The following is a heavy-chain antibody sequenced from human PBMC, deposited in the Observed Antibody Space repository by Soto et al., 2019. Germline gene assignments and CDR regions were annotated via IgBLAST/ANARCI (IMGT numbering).Heavy chain of an antibody. J-gene: IGHJ5*02. CDR2: IIPIFGTA. D-gene: IGHD6-25*01. CDR3: ARDDPRLWFDP. Sequence: QVQLVQSGAEVKKPGPSVKVSCKASGGTFSSFAISWGRQAPGQGLEWMGGIIPIFGTANYAQKFQARVTIPADESTSTAYREMSSLRSEDTAVYYCARDDPRLWFDPWGQGPLVTVSS. V-gene: IGHV1-69*12. CDR1: GGTFSSFA.